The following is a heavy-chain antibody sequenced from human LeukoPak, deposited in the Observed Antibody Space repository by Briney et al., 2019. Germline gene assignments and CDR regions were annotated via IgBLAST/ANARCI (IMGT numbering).Heavy chain of an antibody. Sequence: SETLSLTCAVYGGSFSGYYWSWIRQPPGKGLEWIGEINHSGSTNYNPSLKSRVTISVDTSKNQFSLKLSSVTAADTAVYYCARHRGYSGYADYWGQGTLVTVSS. J-gene: IGHJ4*02. D-gene: IGHD5-12*01. CDR3: ARHRGYSGYADY. CDR1: GGSFSGYY. V-gene: IGHV4-34*01. CDR2: INHSGST.